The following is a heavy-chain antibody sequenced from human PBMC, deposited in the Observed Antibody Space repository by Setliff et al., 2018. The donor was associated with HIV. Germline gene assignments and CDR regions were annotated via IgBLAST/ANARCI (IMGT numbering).Heavy chain of an antibody. V-gene: IGHV3-21*01. CDR3: ARAGKELTAHPPYYYYYMDV. Sequence: GGSLRLSCTASVIPFSAHTLNWVRRAPGKGLEWVSSISANSIFKYYADSVKGRFSISRDNAKNTLYLQMSSLRAEDTAVYYCARAGKELTAHPPYYYYYMDVWGKGTTVTVSS. J-gene: IGHJ6*03. CDR2: ISANSIFK. CDR1: VIPFSAHT. D-gene: IGHD2-21*02.